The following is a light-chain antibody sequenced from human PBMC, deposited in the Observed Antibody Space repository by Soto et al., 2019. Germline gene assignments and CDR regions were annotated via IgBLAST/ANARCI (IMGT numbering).Light chain of an antibody. V-gene: IGLV2-14*01. CDR1: SSDVGGYNY. J-gene: IGLJ2*01. Sequence: QSALTQPASVSGSPGQSITISCTGTSSDVGGYNYVSWYQQHPGKAPKLMIYDGSNRPSGVSNRFSGSKSGNTASLTISGLQAEDEAHYYCSSYTSSSTPYVVFGGGTKLTVL. CDR2: DGS. CDR3: SSYTSSSTPYVV.